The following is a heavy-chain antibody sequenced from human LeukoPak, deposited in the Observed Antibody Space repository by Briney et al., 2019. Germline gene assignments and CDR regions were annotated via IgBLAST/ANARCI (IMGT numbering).Heavy chain of an antibody. J-gene: IGHJ5*02. CDR3: ARENSGYDWGAAFDP. D-gene: IGHD5-12*01. V-gene: IGHV3-21*01. CDR2: ISTSSGHI. Sequence: GGSLRLSCAASGFTFNTYNMNWVRQAPGKGLEGVTSISTSSGHIYYADSVKGRFTISRDNAKNSLYLQMNSLRAEDTAVYYCARENSGYDWGAAFDPWGQGTLVTVSS. CDR1: GFTFNTYN.